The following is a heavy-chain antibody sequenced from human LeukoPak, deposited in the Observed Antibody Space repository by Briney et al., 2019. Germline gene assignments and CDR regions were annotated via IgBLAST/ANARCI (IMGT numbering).Heavy chain of an antibody. CDR3: ARSRRIVGKFDY. V-gene: IGHV3-53*01. CDR2: IYSGGST. CDR1: GFTVSSNY. D-gene: IGHD3-22*01. Sequence: GGSLRPSCAASGFTVSSNYMSWVRQAPGNRLESVSVIYSGGSTYYPDSVKGRFTISRDNSKNTLYLQMNSLRAEDTAVYYCARSRRIVGKFDYWGQGTLVTVSS. J-gene: IGHJ4*02.